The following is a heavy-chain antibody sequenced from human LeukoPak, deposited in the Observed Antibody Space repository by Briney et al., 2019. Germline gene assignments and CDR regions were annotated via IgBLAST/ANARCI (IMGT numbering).Heavy chain of an antibody. CDR2: ISAYNGNT. J-gene: IGHJ4*02. V-gene: IGHV1-18*01. CDR1: GYTFTSYG. Sequence: ASVKVSCKASGYTFTSYGISWVRQAPGQGLEWMGWISAYNGNTNYAQKLQGRVTMTTDTSTSTAYMELRSLKSDDTAVYYCARGYDWASGWYGLKDYWGQGTLVTVSS. CDR3: ARGYDWASGWYGLKDY. D-gene: IGHD6-19*01.